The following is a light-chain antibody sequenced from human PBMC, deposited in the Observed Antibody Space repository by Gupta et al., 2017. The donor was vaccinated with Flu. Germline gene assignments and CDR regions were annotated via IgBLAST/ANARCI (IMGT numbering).Light chain of an antibody. CDR2: DAS. CDR3: QQDEILPVT. J-gene: IGKJ2*01. Sequence: PASVSASVGDRVTITCQASQDIVNFLNWYQQKQGKAPKLLILDASSMEKGVTSRFSGRGSGTNFTFTISDLQHEDFANYFCQQDEILPVTFGQGTKVDI. CDR1: QDIVNF. V-gene: IGKV1-33*01.